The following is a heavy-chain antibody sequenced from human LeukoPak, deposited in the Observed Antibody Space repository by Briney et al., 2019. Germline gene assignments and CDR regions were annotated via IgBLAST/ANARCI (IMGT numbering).Heavy chain of an antibody. V-gene: IGHV4-59*01. Sequence: SETLSLTCTVSGGSISSYYWSWIRQPPGKGLEWIGYIYYSGSTNYNPSLKSRVTISVDTSKNQFSLKLSSVTAADTAVYYCARDLLWFGKRLGMDVWGKGTTVTISS. CDR3: ARDLLWFGKRLGMDV. CDR1: GGSISSYY. J-gene: IGHJ6*03. D-gene: IGHD3-10*01. CDR2: IYYSGST.